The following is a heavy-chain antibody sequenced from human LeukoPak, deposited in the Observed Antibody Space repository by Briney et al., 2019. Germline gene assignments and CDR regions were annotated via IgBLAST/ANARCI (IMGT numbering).Heavy chain of an antibody. D-gene: IGHD4-17*01. Sequence: PLETLPLTCTVSGDSFSSVTDYWAWIRQPPGKGLEWIASGDYSGGTYYNPSLESRVAISADMSKNQFSLKLTSVTGADTAVYYCAKLRDNWFDPWGQGTLVTVSS. V-gene: IGHV4-39*07. CDR1: GDSFSSVTDY. CDR3: AKLRDNWFDP. J-gene: IGHJ5*02. CDR2: GDYSGGT.